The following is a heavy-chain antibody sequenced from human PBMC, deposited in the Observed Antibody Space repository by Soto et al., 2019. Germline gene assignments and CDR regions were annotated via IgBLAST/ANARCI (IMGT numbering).Heavy chain of an antibody. D-gene: IGHD4-17*01. CDR3: ARCPEVYGYYYYMDV. CDR2: IWYDGSNK. Sequence: GGSLRLSCAASGFTFSSYGMHWVRQAPGKGLEWVAVIWYDGSNKYYADSVKGRFTISRDNSKNTLYLQMNSLRAEDTAVYYCARCPEVYGYYYYMDVWGKGTTVTVSS. J-gene: IGHJ6*03. V-gene: IGHV3-33*01. CDR1: GFTFSSYG.